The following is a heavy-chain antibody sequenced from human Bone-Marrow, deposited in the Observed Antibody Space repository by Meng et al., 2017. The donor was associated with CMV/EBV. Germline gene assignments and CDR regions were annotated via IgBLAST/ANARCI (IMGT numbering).Heavy chain of an antibody. D-gene: IGHD6-13*01. CDR2: ISWDGGST. CDR3: ARDLAGYSSPTCFDY. V-gene: IGHV3-43*01. Sequence: GESLKISCAASGFTFDDYTMHWVRQAPGKGLEWVSLISWDGGSTYYADSVKGRFTISRDNAKNSLYLQMNSLRAEDTAVYYCARDLAGYSSPTCFDYWGQGTLVTVSS. CDR1: GFTFDDYT. J-gene: IGHJ4*02.